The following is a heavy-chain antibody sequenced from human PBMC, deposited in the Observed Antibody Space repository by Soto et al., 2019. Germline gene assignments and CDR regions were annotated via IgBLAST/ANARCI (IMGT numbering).Heavy chain of an antibody. J-gene: IGHJ3*02. Sequence: GGSLRLSCAASGFTFSDHYMDWVRQAPGKGLEWVGRTRNKANSYTTEYAASVKGRFTISRDDSKNSLYLQMNSLKTEDTAGYYCARASIVVVPAARRNDAFDIWGQGTMVTVSS. CDR1: GFTFSDHY. D-gene: IGHD2-2*01. V-gene: IGHV3-72*01. CDR2: TRNKANSYTT. CDR3: ARASIVVVPAARRNDAFDI.